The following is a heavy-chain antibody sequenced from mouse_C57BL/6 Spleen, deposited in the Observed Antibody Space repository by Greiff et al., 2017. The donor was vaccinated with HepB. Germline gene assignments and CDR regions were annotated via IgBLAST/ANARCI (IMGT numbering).Heavy chain of an antibody. V-gene: IGHV1-59*01. CDR1: GYTFTSYW. D-gene: IGHD4-1*01. CDR2: IDPSDSYT. J-gene: IGHJ4*01. CDR3: ARWEEPH. Sequence: QVQLQQPGAELVRPGTSVKLSCKASGYTFTSYWMHWVKQRPGQGLEWIGVIDPSDSYTNYNQKFKGKATLTVDTSSSTAYMQLSSLTSEDSAVYYCARWEEPHWGQGTSVTVSS.